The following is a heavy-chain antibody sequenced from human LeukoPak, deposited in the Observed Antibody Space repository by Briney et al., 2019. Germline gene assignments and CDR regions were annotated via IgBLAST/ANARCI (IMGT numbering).Heavy chain of an antibody. CDR1: GYNYTNYW. CDR2: IDPSDSYT. CDR3: ARLRDGSIDY. Sequence: GESLKISCKGSGYNYTNYWISWVRQMPGKDLEWMGRIDPSDSYTNYSPSFQGHVTISADKSISTAYLQWSSLRASDTALYYCARLRDGSIDYWGQGTLVTVSS. V-gene: IGHV5-10-1*01. J-gene: IGHJ4*02.